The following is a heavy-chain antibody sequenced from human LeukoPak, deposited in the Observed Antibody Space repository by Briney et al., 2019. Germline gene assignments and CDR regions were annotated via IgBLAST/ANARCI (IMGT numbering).Heavy chain of an antibody. D-gene: IGHD2-15*01. CDR3: AREEIFRCSGGSCYFDY. Sequence: ASVKVSCKASGYTFTSYDINWVRQATGQGLEWMGWMNPNSGNTGYAQKFQGRVTMTRYTSISTAYMELSSLRSEDTAVYYCAREEIFRCSGGSCYFDYWGQGTLVTVSS. CDR1: GYTFTSYD. CDR2: MNPNSGNT. V-gene: IGHV1-8*01. J-gene: IGHJ4*02.